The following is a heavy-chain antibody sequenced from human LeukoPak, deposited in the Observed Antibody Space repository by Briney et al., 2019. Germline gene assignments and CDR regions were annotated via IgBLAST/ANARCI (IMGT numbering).Heavy chain of an antibody. CDR3: ARHFYGSGTYYHFDY. J-gene: IGHJ4*02. Sequence: ASVKVSCKASGYSFPSYGISWVRQAPGQGPEWMGWISPYNDNTNYAQKLQGRATLTTDTSTSTAYMELRSLRSDDTAVYYWARHFYGSGTYYHFDYWGQGTLVTVSS. CDR1: GYSFPSYG. CDR2: ISPYNDNT. V-gene: IGHV1-18*01. D-gene: IGHD3-10*01.